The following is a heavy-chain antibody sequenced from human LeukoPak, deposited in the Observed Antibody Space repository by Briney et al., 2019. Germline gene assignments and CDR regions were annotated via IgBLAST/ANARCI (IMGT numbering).Heavy chain of an antibody. D-gene: IGHD3-22*01. J-gene: IGHJ3*02. V-gene: IGHV1-46*03. CDR2: INPSGGST. Sequence: ASVKVSCKASGYTFTSYYMHWVRQAPGQGLEWMGIINPSGGSTSYVKKLQGRVTMTRDTSTSTVYMELSSLRSEDTAVYYCAREEGTYYYDSSLGGAAFDIWGQGTMVTVSS. CDR1: GYTFTSYY. CDR3: AREEGTYYYDSSLGGAAFDI.